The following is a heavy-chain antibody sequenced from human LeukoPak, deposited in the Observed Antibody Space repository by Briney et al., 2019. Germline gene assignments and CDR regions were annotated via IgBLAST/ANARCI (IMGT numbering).Heavy chain of an antibody. CDR3: ARERGGDYYDSSGCPLDY. J-gene: IGHJ4*02. CDR1: GGTFSSYA. Sequence: SVKVSCKASGGTFSSYAISWVRQAPGQGLEWMGGIIPIFGTANYAQKFQGRVTITTDESTSTAYMELSSLRSEDTAVYYCARERGGDYYDSSGCPLDYWGQGTLVTVSS. V-gene: IGHV1-69*05. D-gene: IGHD3-22*01. CDR2: IIPIFGTA.